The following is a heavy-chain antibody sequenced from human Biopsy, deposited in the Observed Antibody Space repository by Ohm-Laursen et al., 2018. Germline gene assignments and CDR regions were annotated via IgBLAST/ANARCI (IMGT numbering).Heavy chain of an antibody. CDR2: IYYTGST. J-gene: IGHJ4*02. D-gene: IGHD3-16*01. V-gene: IGHV4-59*01. CDR3: ARDSRGGHLNTTLITGKNLDS. Sequence: SETLSLTCAVSRDSISNYYWTWIRQSPGKGLEWIGYIYYTGSTNYNTSVKSRVTISVDTSKNQFFLKLNSVTAADTAVYFCARDSRGGHLNTTLITGKNLDSWGQGILVTVSS. CDR1: RDSISNYY.